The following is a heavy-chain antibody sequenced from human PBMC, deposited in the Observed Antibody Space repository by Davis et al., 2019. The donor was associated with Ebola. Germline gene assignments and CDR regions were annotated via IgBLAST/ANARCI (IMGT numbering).Heavy chain of an antibody. CDR1: GYNFATYW. V-gene: IGHV5-51*01. Sequence: GESLKISCKTSGYNFATYWSAWVRQMPGKGLEWMGIIYPGDSDTRYRPSFEGQVTISVDRSISTAYLQWSSLKASDSAMYYCARQEALYGSIDNWGQGTLVTVSS. CDR3: ARQEALYGSIDN. J-gene: IGHJ4*02. D-gene: IGHD6-13*01. CDR2: IYPGDSDT.